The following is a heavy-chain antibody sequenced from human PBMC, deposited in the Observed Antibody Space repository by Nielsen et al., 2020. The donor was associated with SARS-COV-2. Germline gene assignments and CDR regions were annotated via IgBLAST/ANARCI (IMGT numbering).Heavy chain of an antibody. CDR1: GFTFSSYG. CDR3: ARAQSIRRYFDY. D-gene: IGHD3-3*02. V-gene: IGHV3-30*19. CDR2: ISYDGSNK. Sequence: GESLKISCAASGFTFSSYGMHWVRQAPGKGLEWVAVISYDGSNKYYADSVKGRFTISRDNSKNTLYLQMNSLRAEDTAVYYCARAQSIRRYFDYWGQGTLVTVSS. J-gene: IGHJ4*02.